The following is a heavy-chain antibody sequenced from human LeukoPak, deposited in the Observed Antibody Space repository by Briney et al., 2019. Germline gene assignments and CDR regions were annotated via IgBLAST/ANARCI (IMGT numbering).Heavy chain of an antibody. CDR3: ARATEDSYYYYGMDV. J-gene: IGHJ6*02. Sequence: SVKVSCTASGGTFSSYAISWVRQAPGQGLEWMGGIIPIFGTANYAQKFQGRVAITADESTSTAYMELSSLRSEDTAVYYCARATEDSYYYYGMDVWGQGTTVTVSS. V-gene: IGHV1-69*01. CDR2: IIPIFGTA. CDR1: GGTFSSYA. D-gene: IGHD3/OR15-3a*01.